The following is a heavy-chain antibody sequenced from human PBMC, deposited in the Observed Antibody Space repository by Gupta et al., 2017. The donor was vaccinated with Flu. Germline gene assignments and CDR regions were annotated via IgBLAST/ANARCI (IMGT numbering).Heavy chain of an antibody. D-gene: IGHD2-15*01. CDR3: ASGCSGGNCYRGGNYL. Sequence: WIRQPADERLDWLGLIKRNGDSNYNSSLKGLASLSVDPSNNQFSLHLDVLTAPDTAIYYCASGCSGGNCYRGGNYLWGQGTLVTVSS. J-gene: IGHJ5*02. CDR2: IKRNGDS. V-gene: IGHV4-4*07.